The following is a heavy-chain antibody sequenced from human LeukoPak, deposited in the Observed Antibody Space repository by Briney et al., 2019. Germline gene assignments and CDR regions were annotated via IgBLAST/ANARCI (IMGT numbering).Heavy chain of an antibody. CDR3: ARLPLTPVPSGGMLANFFDP. CDR1: GFTFSNYAM. Sequence: GSLRLSCAASGFTFSNYAMSWVRQTPGKGLEWIGEIHRSGGTNYNPSLKSRVTISVDTSNNQFSLKLNSVTAADTAVYYCARLPLTPVPSGGMLANFFDPWGQGILVTVSS. CDR2: IHRSGGT. D-gene: IGHD4-17*01. V-gene: IGHV4-4*02. J-gene: IGHJ5*02.